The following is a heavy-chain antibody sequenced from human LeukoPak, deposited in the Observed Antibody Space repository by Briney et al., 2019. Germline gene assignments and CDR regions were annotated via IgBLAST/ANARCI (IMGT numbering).Heavy chain of an antibody. Sequence: ASVKASCKASGYTFTSYGISWVRQAPGLGLEWLGWIRAYNGNTNYAQTLQGRVTMTTDTSTSTAYMELRSLRSDDTAVYYCARVDRLLWFGEFYGMDVWGKGTTVTVSS. V-gene: IGHV1-18*04. CDR3: ARVDRLLWFGEFYGMDV. CDR2: IRAYNGNT. CDR1: GYTFTSYG. D-gene: IGHD3-10*01. J-gene: IGHJ6*04.